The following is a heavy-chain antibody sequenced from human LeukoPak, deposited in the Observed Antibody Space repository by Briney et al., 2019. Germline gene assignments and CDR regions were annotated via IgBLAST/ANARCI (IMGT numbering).Heavy chain of an antibody. CDR1: GFTFSNCG. J-gene: IGHJ4*02. CDR2: IWYDGSNK. CDR3: ARDPLSSSWYGFDY. V-gene: IGHV3-30*19. D-gene: IGHD6-13*01. Sequence: GMSLRLSCAASGFTFSNCGMHWVRQAPGKGLEWVAHIWYDGSNKYYADSVKGRFTISRDNSKNTLYLQMNSLRAEDTAVYYCARDPLSSSWYGFDYWGQGTLVTVSS.